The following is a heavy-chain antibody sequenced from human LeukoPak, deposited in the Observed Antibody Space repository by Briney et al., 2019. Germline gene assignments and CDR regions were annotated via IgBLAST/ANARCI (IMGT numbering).Heavy chain of an antibody. V-gene: IGHV3-74*01. Sequence: GGSLRLSCAASGFTFSSYWMHWVRQAPGKGLVWVSRINSDGSSTSYADSVKGRFTISRDNAKNTLYLQVNSLRAEDTAVYYCARRYCSSTSCYYDYWGREPWSPSPQ. CDR3: ARRYCSSTSCYYDY. CDR2: INSDGSST. CDR1: GFTFSSYW. J-gene: IGHJ4*02. D-gene: IGHD2-2*01.